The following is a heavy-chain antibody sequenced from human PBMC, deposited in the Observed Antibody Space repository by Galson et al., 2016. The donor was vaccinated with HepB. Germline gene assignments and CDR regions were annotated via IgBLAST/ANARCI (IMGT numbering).Heavy chain of an antibody. CDR1: GDSVSSNRVA. V-gene: IGHV6-1*01. CDR2: TFYRSKWFH. Sequence: CAISGDSVSSNRVAWNWIRQSPSRGLEWLGRTFYRSKWFHEYSGSVKTRISITPDTAKNQFSLLLNSTTPEDSAVYFCVREASTYTCFDSWGQGTLVTVSS. CDR3: VREASTYTCFDS. J-gene: IGHJ5*01.